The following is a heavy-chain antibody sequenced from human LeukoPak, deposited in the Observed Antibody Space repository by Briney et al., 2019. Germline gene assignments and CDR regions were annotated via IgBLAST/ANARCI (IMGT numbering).Heavy chain of an antibody. J-gene: IGHJ4*02. CDR1: GGSISSYY. CDR3: ARGSREMATIFDQ. CDR2: MYTNGKS. V-gene: IGHV4-4*07. Sequence: SETLSLTFSVSGGSISSYYWSWIRQPAGKGLEWIGRMYTNGKSDYSPSLKSRVTMSVDMSKNQVSLKLSSVTAADTAVYYCARGSREMATIFDQWGQGTLVIVSS. D-gene: IGHD5-24*01.